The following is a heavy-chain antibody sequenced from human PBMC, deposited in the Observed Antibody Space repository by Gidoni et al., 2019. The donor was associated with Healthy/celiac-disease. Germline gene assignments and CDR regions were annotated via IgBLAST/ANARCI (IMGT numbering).Heavy chain of an antibody. CDR3: ASLAANDAFDI. J-gene: IGHJ3*02. D-gene: IGHD6-6*01. CDR2: ISSSSSYT. CDR1: GFTFSDYY. V-gene: IGHV3-11*06. Sequence: QVQLVESGGGLVKPGGSLRLSCAASGFTFSDYYMSWIRQAPGKGLEWVSYISSSSSYTNYADSVKGRFTISRDNAKNSLYLQMNSLRAEDTAVYYCASLAANDAFDIWGQGTIVTVSS.